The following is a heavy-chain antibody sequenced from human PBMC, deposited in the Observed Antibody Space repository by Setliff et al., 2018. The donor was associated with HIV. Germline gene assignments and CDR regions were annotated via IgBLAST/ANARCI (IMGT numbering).Heavy chain of an antibody. CDR2: MSTGGGIK. CDR3: VRDPIEGSPDYFDY. CDR1: GFTFSSYV. Sequence: GGSLRLSCAATGFTFSSYVLHWVRQAPGKGLEWVAVMSTGGGIKIYADSVKGRFTISRDNSRNTLFLQMNNLRPEDTATYYCVRDPIEGSPDYFDYWGQGALVTVSS. V-gene: IGHV3-30-3*01. J-gene: IGHJ4*02. D-gene: IGHD1-26*01.